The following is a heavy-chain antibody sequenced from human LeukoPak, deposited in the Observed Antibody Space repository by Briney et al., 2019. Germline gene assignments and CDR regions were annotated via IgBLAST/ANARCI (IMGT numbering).Heavy chain of an antibody. CDR1: GYTFTSYG. CDR2: IIPIFGTA. D-gene: IGHD5-18*01. V-gene: IGHV1-69*13. Sequence: SVTVSCKASGYTFTSYGISWVRQAPGQGLEWMGGIIPIFGTANYAQKFQGRVTITADESTSTAYMELSSLRSEDTAVYYCASPAGINSYGYRSWGQGTLVTVSS. CDR3: ASPAGINSYGYRS. J-gene: IGHJ5*02.